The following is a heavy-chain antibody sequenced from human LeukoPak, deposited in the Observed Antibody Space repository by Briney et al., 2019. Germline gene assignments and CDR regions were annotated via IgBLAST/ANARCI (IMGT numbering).Heavy chain of an antibody. CDR1: GGSISSSSYY. CDR3: ARHPWFGYDILTGHYSSDY. D-gene: IGHD3-9*01. Sequence: SETLSLTCTVSGGSISSSSYYWGWIRQPPGKGLEWIRSIYYSASTHYNPSLQSRGTISVNTSKNQFATKLSSVTAADTAVHYCARHPWFGYDILTGHYSSDYWGQGTLVTVSS. J-gene: IGHJ4*02. CDR2: IYYSAST. V-gene: IGHV4-39*01.